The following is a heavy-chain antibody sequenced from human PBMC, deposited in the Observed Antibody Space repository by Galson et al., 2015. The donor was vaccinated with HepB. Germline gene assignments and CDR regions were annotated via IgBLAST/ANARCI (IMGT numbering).Heavy chain of an antibody. V-gene: IGHV3-30-3*01. CDR2: ISYDGSNK. D-gene: IGHD4-17*01. CDR3: ARTYGDYEPVDAEYFQH. J-gene: IGHJ1*01. Sequence: SLRLSCAASGFTFSRYAMHWVRQAPGKGLEWVAVISYDGSNKYYADSVKGRFTISRDNSKNTLYLQMNSLRAEDTAVYYCARTYGDYEPVDAEYFQHWGQGTLVTVSS. CDR1: GFTFSRYA.